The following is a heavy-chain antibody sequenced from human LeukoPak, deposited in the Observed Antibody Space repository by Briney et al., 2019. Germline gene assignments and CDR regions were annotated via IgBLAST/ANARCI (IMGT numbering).Heavy chain of an antibody. Sequence: GGALRISCAAPGFIFKSYALAWVRPGPQKGAEWVSSIIDSGISTYYADSVKGRFTISRDNSKNTLYLQMNSLRAEDTAVYYCAKGSRGNYDYWGQGTLATVSS. J-gene: IGHJ4*02. V-gene: IGHV3-23*01. CDR1: GFIFKSYA. D-gene: IGHD1-26*01. CDR2: IIDSGIST. CDR3: AKGSRGNYDY.